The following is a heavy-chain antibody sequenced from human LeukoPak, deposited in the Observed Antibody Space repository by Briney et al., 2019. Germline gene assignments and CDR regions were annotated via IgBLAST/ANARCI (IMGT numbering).Heavy chain of an antibody. CDR2: ISFDGTNK. J-gene: IGHJ4*02. CDR1: GFAFSNYG. CDR3: ARDGGRATIVRGIIIMSVGDF. Sequence: GGSLRLSCAASGFAFSNYGMHWIRQAPGQGLEWVAVISFDGTNKYYADSLKGRFTISRDNSKNTVYLQMNSLRPEDTAVYYCARDGGRATIVRGIIIMSVGDFWGQGALVTVPT. V-gene: IGHV3-30*03. D-gene: IGHD3-10*01.